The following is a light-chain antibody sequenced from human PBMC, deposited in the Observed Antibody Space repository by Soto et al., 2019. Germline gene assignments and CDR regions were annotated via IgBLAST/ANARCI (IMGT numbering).Light chain of an antibody. J-gene: IGKJ1*01. CDR2: RTS. Sequence: EIVLTQSPGPLSLSPGERATLSCRASQSVSSTYLAWYQQKPGQAPRLLIYRTSTRATGIPDRFSGSGSGTDFTLTISDVQPEDFALYYCHQRQSWPRTFGQGTKVDIK. CDR3: HQRQSWPRT. CDR1: QSVSSTY. V-gene: IGKV3-20*01.